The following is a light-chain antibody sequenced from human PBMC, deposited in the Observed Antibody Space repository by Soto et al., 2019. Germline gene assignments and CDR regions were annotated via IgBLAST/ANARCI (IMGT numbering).Light chain of an antibody. Sequence: QSVLTRPASGYRSPVEASSISCIETSSDVGAFNYVSWYQHHPGKAPQLIIYDVTSRPSGVSNRFSASKSGNTASLTISGLQAEDEADYYCSSYTTRNTEVFGTGTKVTVL. CDR2: DVT. CDR3: SSYTTRNTEV. CDR1: SSDVGAFNY. V-gene: IGLV2-14*03. J-gene: IGLJ1*01.